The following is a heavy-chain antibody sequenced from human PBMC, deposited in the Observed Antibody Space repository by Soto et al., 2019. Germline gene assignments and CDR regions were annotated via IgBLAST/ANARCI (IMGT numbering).Heavy chain of an antibody. J-gene: IGHJ3*02. D-gene: IGHD3-10*01. CDR1: EFTFSSYS. CDR2: IGISSSYI. Sequence: EVQLVESEGGLVKPGGSLRLSCAASEFTFSSYSMNWVRQAPGKGLEWVSSIGISSSYIYYADSVKGRFIISRDNAKNSLYLQMNSLRAEDTAVYYCTSTMAGAFDIWGQGTMVTVSS. CDR3: TSTMAGAFDI. V-gene: IGHV3-21*01.